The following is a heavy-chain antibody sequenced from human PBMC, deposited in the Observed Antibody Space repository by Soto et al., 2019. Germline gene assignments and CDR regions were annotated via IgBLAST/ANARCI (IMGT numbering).Heavy chain of an antibody. J-gene: IGHJ6*02. CDR3: ANSDSSGYPTYYYYGMDV. CDR1: GFTFSSYG. D-gene: IGHD3-22*01. CDR2: ISCDGSNK. V-gene: IGHV3-30*18. Sequence: GGSLRLSCEASGFTFSSYGMNWVRQAPGKGLEWVAVISCDGSNKYYGDSVKGRFTTSRDNSKNTLYLQMNSLRAEDTAVYYCANSDSSGYPTYYYYGMDVWGQGTTVTVSS.